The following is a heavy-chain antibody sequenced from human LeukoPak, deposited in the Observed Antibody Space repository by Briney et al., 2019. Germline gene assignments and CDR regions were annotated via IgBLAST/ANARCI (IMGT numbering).Heavy chain of an antibody. V-gene: IGHV5-51*01. D-gene: IGHD4-4*01. CDR1: GYSSTNYW. Sequence: GESLKISCKASGYSSTNYWIGWVRQMPGKGLEWMGIIYPSDSDIRYSPSFQGQVTISADKSINTAYLQWSSLKASDTAIYYCARAGTSNYRFFDSWGQGPWSPSPQ. CDR3: ARAGTSNYRFFDS. CDR2: IYPSDSDI. J-gene: IGHJ4*02.